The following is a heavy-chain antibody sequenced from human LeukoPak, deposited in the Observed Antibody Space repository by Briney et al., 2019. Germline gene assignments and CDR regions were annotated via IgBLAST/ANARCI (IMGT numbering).Heavy chain of an antibody. CDR2: ISGSGGST. D-gene: IGHD3-3*01. V-gene: IGHV3-23*01. CDR3: AKGQYSAGATIFGVVSTPLDY. J-gene: IGHJ4*02. CDR1: GFTFSSYA. Sequence: GGSLRLSCAASGFTFSSYAMSWVRQAPGRGLEWVSAISGSGGSTYYADSVKGRFTISRDNSKNTLYLQMNSLRAEDTAVYYCAKGQYSAGATIFGVVSTPLDYWGQGTLVTVSS.